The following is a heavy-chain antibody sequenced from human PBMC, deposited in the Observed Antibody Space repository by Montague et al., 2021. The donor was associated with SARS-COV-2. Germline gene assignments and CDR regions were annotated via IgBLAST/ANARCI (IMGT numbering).Heavy chain of an antibody. CDR1: RGSFSNYY. CDR2: INQGGAP. J-gene: IGHJ3*02. Sequence: SETLSLTCAVSRGSFSNYYWTWIRQSPGKGLEWIGEINQGGAPNYTPSLKSRVTISLDTSKKQISLKLNSVTVADTAVFFCARGRPVQGSFRHFDSLSSGALAIWAPGSLVLVSS. V-gene: IGHV4-34*01. D-gene: IGHD3-9*01. CDR3: ARGRPVQGSFRHFDSLSSGALAI.